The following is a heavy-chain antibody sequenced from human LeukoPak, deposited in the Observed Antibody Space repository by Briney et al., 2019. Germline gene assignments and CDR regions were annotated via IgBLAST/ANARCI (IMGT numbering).Heavy chain of an antibody. CDR3: AADPGRYYGSGSHYYYYYMDV. J-gene: IGHJ6*03. Sequence: SVKVSCKASGVTFTSSAMQWVRQARGQRLEWIGWIVVGSGNTNYAQKFQERVTITRDMSTSTAYMELSSLRSEDTAVYYCAADPGRYYGSGSHYYYYYMDVWGKGTTVTVSS. V-gene: IGHV1-58*02. CDR1: GVTFTSSA. CDR2: IVVGSGNT. D-gene: IGHD3-10*01.